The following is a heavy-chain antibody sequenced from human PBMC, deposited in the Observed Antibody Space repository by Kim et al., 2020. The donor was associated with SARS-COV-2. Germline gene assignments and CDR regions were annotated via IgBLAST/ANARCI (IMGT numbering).Heavy chain of an antibody. J-gene: IGHJ4*02. D-gene: IGHD3-10*01. CDR2: ISGSGGST. Sequence: GGSLRLSCAASGFTFSSYAMSWVRQAPGKGLEWVSAISGSGGSTYYADSVKGRFTISRDNSKNTLYLQMNSLRAEDTAVYYCAKDEGYYYGSGSYYYWGQGTLVTVSS. CDR1: GFTFSSYA. CDR3: AKDEGYYYGSGSYYY. V-gene: IGHV3-23*01.